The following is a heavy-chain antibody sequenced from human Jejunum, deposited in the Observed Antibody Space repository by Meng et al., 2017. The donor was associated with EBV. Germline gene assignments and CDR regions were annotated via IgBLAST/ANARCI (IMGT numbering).Heavy chain of an antibody. Sequence: VRRVGSGGGLVQLGRSLRLSCEASGFTFSGFAMHWVRQAPGKGLEWVALTSYDETDKYYADSVKGRFIISRDNSNNTLSLQMNSLRAEDSAVYYCARGGGSRSWSFDYWGQGTLVTVSS. CDR3: ARGGGSRSWSFDY. J-gene: IGHJ4*02. D-gene: IGHD6-13*01. CDR2: TSYDETDK. V-gene: IGHV3-30-3*01. CDR1: GFTFSGFA.